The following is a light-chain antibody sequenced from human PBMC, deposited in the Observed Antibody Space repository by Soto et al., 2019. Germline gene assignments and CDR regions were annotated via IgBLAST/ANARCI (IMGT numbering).Light chain of an antibody. Sequence: EIVLTQSPATLSLSPGESATLSCRASQSLINYLAWYQQKPGQAPRLLISDSSNRSTGIPARFSGSGSGRDFTLTISSLEPEDSAIYVCQQRSNWPPLTFGGGTRVEIK. CDR3: QQRSNWPPLT. V-gene: IGKV3-11*02. CDR1: QSLINY. J-gene: IGKJ4*01. CDR2: DSS.